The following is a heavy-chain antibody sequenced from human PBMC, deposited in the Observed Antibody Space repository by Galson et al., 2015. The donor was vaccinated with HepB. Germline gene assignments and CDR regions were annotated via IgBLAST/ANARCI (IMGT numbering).Heavy chain of an antibody. D-gene: IGHD3-10*01. Sequence: SVKVSCKASGYTFTGYYMHWVRQAPGQGLEWMGWINPNSGGTNYAQKFQGRVTMTRDTSISTAYMELSRLRADDTAVYFCARDDGSGSSPPYYYYYSMDVWGKGTTVTVSS. V-gene: IGHV1-2*02. CDR2: INPNSGGT. CDR1: GYTFTGYY. J-gene: IGHJ6*03. CDR3: ARDDGSGSSPPYYYYYSMDV.